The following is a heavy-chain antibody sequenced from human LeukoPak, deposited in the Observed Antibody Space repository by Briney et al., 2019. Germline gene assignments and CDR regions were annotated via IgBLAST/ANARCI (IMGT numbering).Heavy chain of an antibody. V-gene: IGHV3-23*01. CDR3: AKKGGLFNAAVNAFDI. CDR1: GFTFNIYA. J-gene: IGHJ3*02. Sequence: GGPLRLSCVASGFTFNIYAMNWVRQAPGKGLEWVSAINGGGAASYYADSGRGGFTATRDNSKNTLVLQINSLRGDDTAVYYCAKKGGLFNAAVNAFDIWGQGTMVTVSS. CDR2: INGGGAAS. D-gene: IGHD3-16*01.